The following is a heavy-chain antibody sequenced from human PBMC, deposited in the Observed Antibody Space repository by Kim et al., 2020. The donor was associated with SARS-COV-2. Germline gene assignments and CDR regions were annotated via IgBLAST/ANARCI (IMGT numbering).Heavy chain of an antibody. CDR3: ARVPKFGELGDYYYGMDV. CDR1: GGTFSSYA. Sequence: SVKVSCKASGGTFSSYAISWVRQAPGQGLEWMGGIIPIFGTANYAQKFQGRVTITADESTSTAYMELSSLRSEDTAVYYCARVPKFGELGDYYYGMDVWGQGTTVTVSS. D-gene: IGHD3-10*02. J-gene: IGHJ6*02. CDR2: IIPIFGTA. V-gene: IGHV1-69*13.